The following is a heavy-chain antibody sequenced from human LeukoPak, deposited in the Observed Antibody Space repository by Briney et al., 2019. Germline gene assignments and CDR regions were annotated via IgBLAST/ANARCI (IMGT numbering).Heavy chain of an antibody. D-gene: IGHD2-15*01. CDR2: IKQDGSEK. J-gene: IGHJ4*02. CDR3: ARDCSGGSCYLLDY. Sequence: GGSLGLSCAASGFTFSSCWMSWVRQAPGKGLEWVANIKQDGSEKYYVDSVKGRFTISRDNAKNSLYLQMNSLRAEDTAVYYCARDCSGGSCYLLDYWGQGTLVTVSS. V-gene: IGHV3-7*01. CDR1: GFTFSSCW.